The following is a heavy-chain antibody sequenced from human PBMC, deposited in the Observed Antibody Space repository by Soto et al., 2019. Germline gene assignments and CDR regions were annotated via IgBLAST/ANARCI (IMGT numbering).Heavy chain of an antibody. V-gene: IGHV3-48*02. D-gene: IGHD5-12*01. CDR1: GVTFSSYA. CDR3: ARDQAEYIVATIGYDY. CDR2: ISGSSNTK. J-gene: IGHJ4*02. Sequence: PGGSLRHSCAASGVTFSSYAMSWVRQAPGKGLEWVSDISGSSNTKYYADSVKGRFTISRDNAKNSLYLQMNSLRDEDTAVYYCARDQAEYIVATIGYDYWGQGTLVTVSS.